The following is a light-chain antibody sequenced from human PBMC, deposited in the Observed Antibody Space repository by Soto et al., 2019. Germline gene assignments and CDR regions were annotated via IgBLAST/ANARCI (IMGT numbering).Light chain of an antibody. J-gene: IGKJ1*01. Sequence: IVLTQSPATLSVSPWERATLSCRASQSVSTKLAWYQQKPGQAPRLLIYGASTRATGIPARFSGSGSGTEFALTISSLQSEDFAVYHCQQYKDWPRTFGQGTKVDIK. CDR3: QQYKDWPRT. CDR1: QSVSTK. CDR2: GAS. V-gene: IGKV3D-15*01.